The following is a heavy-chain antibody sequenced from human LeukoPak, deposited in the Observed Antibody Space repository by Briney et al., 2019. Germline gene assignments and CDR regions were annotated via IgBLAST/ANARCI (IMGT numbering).Heavy chain of an antibody. CDR1: GGSISSYY. Sequence: KSSETLSLTCTVSGGSISSYYWSWIRQPPGKGLEWIAYIYHTGSTNYNPSLSSRVTISVDTSKNQFSLELSSVTAADTAVYYCVSSGYSFDYWGQGTLVTVSS. J-gene: IGHJ4*02. CDR2: IYHTGST. D-gene: IGHD3-22*01. V-gene: IGHV4-59*12. CDR3: VSSGYSFDY.